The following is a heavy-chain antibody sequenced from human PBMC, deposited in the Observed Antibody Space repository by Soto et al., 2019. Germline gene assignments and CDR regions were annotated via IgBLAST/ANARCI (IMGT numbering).Heavy chain of an antibody. CDR1: GYTFTSYG. CDR2: ISAYNGNT. D-gene: IGHD5-18*01. Sequence: QVQLVQSGAEVKKPGASVKVSCKASGYTFTSYGISWVRQAPGQGLEWMGWISAYNGNTNYAQKLQGRVTMTTDTSTSKAYMERRSLRSDDTAVYYCAKTFGYSYAIDYWGQGTLVTVSS. CDR3: AKTFGYSYAIDY. V-gene: IGHV1-18*01. J-gene: IGHJ4*02.